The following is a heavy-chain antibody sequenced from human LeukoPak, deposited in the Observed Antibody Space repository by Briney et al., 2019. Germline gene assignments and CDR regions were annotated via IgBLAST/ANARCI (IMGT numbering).Heavy chain of an antibody. J-gene: IGHJ4*02. CDR1: GFTVSSNY. CDR2: IYSGGST. CDR3: ARDGRIFGVVSY. Sequence: GGSLRLSCAASGFTVSSNYMSWVRRAPGKGLEWVSVIYSGGSTYYADSVKGRFTISRDNSKNTLYLQMNSLRAEDTAVYYCARDGRIFGVVSYWGQGTLVTVSS. D-gene: IGHD3-3*01. V-gene: IGHV3-53*01.